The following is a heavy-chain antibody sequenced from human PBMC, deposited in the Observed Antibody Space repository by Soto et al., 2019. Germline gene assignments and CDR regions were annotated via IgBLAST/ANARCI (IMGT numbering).Heavy chain of an antibody. CDR2: IYSGGST. CDR1: GFTVSSNY. J-gene: IGHJ4*02. Sequence: EVQLVESGGGLVQPGGSLRLSCAASGFTVSSNYMSWVRQAPGKGLEWVSVIYSGGSTYYADSVKGRFTISRDNSKNPLYLQMNSLRAEDTAVYYCARGKSDGDYVGGDYFDSWGQGTLVTVSS. D-gene: IGHD4-17*01. CDR3: ARGKSDGDYVGGDYFDS. V-gene: IGHV3-66*01.